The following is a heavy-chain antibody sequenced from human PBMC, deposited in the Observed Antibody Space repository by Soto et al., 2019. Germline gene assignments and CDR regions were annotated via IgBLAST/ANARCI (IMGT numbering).Heavy chain of an antibody. CDR3: VRKAGASYMPAEYFQH. CDR2: IDHDGRST. J-gene: IGHJ1*01. D-gene: IGHD2-2*01. CDR1: GFSFSTYW. V-gene: IGHV3-74*01. Sequence: EVQLVESGGDLVQPGGSLRLSCAASGFSFSTYWMHWVRQGPGKGLVWVSRIDHDGRSTSYADSVKGRFTISRDNAKNTLSLQMNSLTVEDTGVYYCVRKAGASYMPAEYFQHWGQGTLVTVSS.